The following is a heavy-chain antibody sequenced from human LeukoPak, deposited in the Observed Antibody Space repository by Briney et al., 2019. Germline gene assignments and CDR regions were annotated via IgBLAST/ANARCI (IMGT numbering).Heavy chain of an antibody. V-gene: IGHV3-30-3*01. CDR2: ISYDGSNT. Sequence: GGSLRLSCAASGFTFSSSAMHWVRQAPGKGLEWVAVISYDGSNTYYADSVKGRFTISRDNSKNTLYLQMNSLRAEDTAVYYCAKDPDSSGYYYISFDYWGQGTLVTVSS. J-gene: IGHJ4*02. CDR1: GFTFSSSA. CDR3: AKDPDSSGYYYISFDY. D-gene: IGHD3-22*01.